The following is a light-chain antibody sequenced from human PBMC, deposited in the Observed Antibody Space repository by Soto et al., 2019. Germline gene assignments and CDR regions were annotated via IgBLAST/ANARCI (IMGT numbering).Light chain of an antibody. Sequence: DIKMNHSPSTLATSVGDRVTITARASQSISNWLAWYQQRPGQAPKLLIYDASSLESGVPSTFSGSASGTEFTLTINSLQSEDFAVYYCQQYNTWPRTFGQGTKVDIK. J-gene: IGKJ1*01. CDR2: DAS. CDR1: QSISNW. V-gene: IGKV1-5*01. CDR3: QQYNTWPRT.